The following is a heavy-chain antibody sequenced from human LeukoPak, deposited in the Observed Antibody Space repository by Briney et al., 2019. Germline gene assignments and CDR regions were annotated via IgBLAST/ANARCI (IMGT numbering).Heavy chain of an antibody. J-gene: IGHJ6*02. V-gene: IGHV4-34*01. D-gene: IGHD2-2*02. Sequence: KSSETLSLTCAVYGGSFSGYYWSWIRQPPGKGLEWIGEINHSGSTNYNPSLKSRVTISVDTSKNQFSLKLSSVTAADTAVYYCGRDHCSITGCYTGAYYYYGMDVWGQGPRVTVSS. CDR2: INHSGST. CDR1: GGSFSGYY. CDR3: GRDHCSITGCYTGAYYYYGMDV.